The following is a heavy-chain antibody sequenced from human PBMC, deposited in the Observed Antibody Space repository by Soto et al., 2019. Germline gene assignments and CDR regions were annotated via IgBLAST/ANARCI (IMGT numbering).Heavy chain of an antibody. Sequence: QVQLVESGGGVVQPGRSRRLSCAAFGFTFSSYGMHWVRQAPGKGLEGVAVISYDGSNKYYADSVKGRFTISRDNSKNTLYLQMNSLRAEDTAVYYCAKDDEWELRGDGFFDYWGQGTLVTVSS. J-gene: IGHJ4*02. V-gene: IGHV3-30*18. D-gene: IGHD1-26*01. CDR3: AKDDEWELRGDGFFDY. CDR1: GFTFSSYG. CDR2: ISYDGSNK.